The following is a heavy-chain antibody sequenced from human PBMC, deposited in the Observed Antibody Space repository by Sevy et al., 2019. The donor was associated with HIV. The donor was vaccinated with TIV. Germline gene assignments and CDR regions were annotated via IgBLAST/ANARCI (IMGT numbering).Heavy chain of an antibody. J-gene: IGHJ5*02. CDR1: GFTFSNAW. Sequence: GGSLRLSCAASGFTFSNAWMSWVRQAPRKGLEWVGRIKSKSDGGTTDYAAPVKGRFTISRDDSKNTLYLQMNSLKTEDTAVYYCTTDSITIFGVVITDNWFDPWGQGTLVTVSS. D-gene: IGHD3-3*01. CDR2: IKSKSDGGTT. V-gene: IGHV3-15*01. CDR3: TTDSITIFGVVITDNWFDP.